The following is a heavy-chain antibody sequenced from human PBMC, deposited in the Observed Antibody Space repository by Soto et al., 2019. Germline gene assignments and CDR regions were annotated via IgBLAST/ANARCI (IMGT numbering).Heavy chain of an antibody. D-gene: IGHD3-16*01. Sequence: EGSLRLSCAASGFKFSNYAMSWVRQAPGKGLEWVSLISATGGGTYYADSVKGRFTISRDNSHNTLYLQVHSLTAEDTAVYYCAKDRRAGGNSAFYFDFWGPGAQVTVSS. J-gene: IGHJ4*02. V-gene: IGHV3-23*01. CDR3: AKDRRAGGNSAFYFDF. CDR2: ISATGGGT. CDR1: GFKFSNYA.